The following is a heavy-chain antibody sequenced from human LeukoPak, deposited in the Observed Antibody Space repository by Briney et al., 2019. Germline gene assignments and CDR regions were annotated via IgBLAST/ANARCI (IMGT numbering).Heavy chain of an antibody. D-gene: IGHD3-9*01. Sequence: GGSLRLSCAASGFTFSSYEMNWVRQAPGKGLEWVSYISSSGYTISYADSVKGRFTISRDNAKNTLYLQMNSLRAEDTAVYYCARDLDDILTGYALGYWGQGTLVTVSS. V-gene: IGHV3-48*03. CDR1: GFTFSSYE. CDR2: ISSSGYTI. J-gene: IGHJ4*02. CDR3: ARDLDDILTGYALGY.